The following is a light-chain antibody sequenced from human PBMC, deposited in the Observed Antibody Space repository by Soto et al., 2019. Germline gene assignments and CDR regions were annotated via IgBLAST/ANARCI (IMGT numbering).Light chain of an antibody. Sequence: EIVLKQSPGTLSLSPGERATPSCRASQSVSSSYLAWYQQKPGQAPRLLIYGASSRATGIPDRFSGSGSGTDFTLTISSLQPEDVATYYCQKYNSAPLTFGGGTKVDIK. CDR1: QSVSSSY. V-gene: IGKV3-20*01. CDR3: QKYNSAPLT. J-gene: IGKJ4*01. CDR2: GAS.